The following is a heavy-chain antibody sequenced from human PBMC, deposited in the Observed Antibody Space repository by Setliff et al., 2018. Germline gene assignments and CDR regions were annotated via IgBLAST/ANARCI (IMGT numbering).Heavy chain of an antibody. J-gene: IGHJ5*02. CDR1: GFTFSNAW. Sequence: PGGSLRPSCAASGFTFSNAWMSWVRQAPGKGLGWVANIKQDGSEKYYVDSVKGRFTISRDNAKNSLYLQMNSLRAEDTAVYYCARDAPGEYDFWSGYSRRPWFDPWGQGTLVTVSS. CDR3: ARDAPGEYDFWSGYSRRPWFDP. V-gene: IGHV3-7*01. CDR2: IKQDGSEK. D-gene: IGHD3-3*01.